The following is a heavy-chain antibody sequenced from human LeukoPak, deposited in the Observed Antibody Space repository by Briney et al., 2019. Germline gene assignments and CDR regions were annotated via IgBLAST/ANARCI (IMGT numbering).Heavy chain of an antibody. CDR2: VQYDGSNK. CDR3: VKPAASLHFDS. Sequence: PGGSLRLSCAASGFTFSSYGMHWVRQAPGKGLEWMAFVQYDGSNKYYADSVKGRFTISRDNSKNTLYLQMNSLRPEDTALYYCVKPAASLHFDSWGQGTLVTVSS. CDR1: GFTFSSYG. J-gene: IGHJ4*02. D-gene: IGHD2-2*01. V-gene: IGHV3-30*02.